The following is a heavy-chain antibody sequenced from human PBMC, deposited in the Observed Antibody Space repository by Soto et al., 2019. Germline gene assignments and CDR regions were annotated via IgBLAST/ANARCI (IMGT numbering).Heavy chain of an antibody. CDR3: AKGTYYYGSGSYYCFDY. Sequence: PGGSLRLSCAASGFTFSNAWMSWVRQAPGKGLEWVSAISGSGGSTYYADSVKGRFTTSRDNSKNMLYLQMNSLRAEDTAVYYCAKGTYYYGSGSYYCFDYWGQGTLVTVSS. V-gene: IGHV3-23*01. CDR1: GFTFSNAW. D-gene: IGHD3-10*01. J-gene: IGHJ4*02. CDR2: ISGSGGST.